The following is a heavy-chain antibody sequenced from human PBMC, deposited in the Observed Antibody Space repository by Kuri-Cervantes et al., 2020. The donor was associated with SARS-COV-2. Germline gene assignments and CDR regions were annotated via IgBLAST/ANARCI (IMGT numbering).Heavy chain of an antibody. J-gene: IGHJ5*02. D-gene: IGHD1-1*01. CDR2: IYYSGST. Sequence: GSLRLSCTVAGGSISSYYWSWIRQPPGKGLEWIGYIYYSGSTNYNPSLKSRVTMSVDTSKNHFSLKLSSVTAADTAVYYCSRDLPRTWHDFWFDPWGQGTLVTVSS. CDR3: SRDLPRTWHDFWFDP. CDR1: GGSISSYY. V-gene: IGHV4-59*01.